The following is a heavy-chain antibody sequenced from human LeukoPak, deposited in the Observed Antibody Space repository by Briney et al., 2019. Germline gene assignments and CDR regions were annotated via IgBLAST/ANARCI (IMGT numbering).Heavy chain of an antibody. CDR1: GYSISSSSYY. J-gene: IGHJ4*02. CDR3: ARLSLYDYVWGSYRYYFDY. CDR2: IYYSGST. V-gene: IGHV4-39*01. D-gene: IGHD3-16*02. Sequence: SETLSLTCAVSGYSISSSSYYWGWIRQPPGKGLEWIGSIYYSGSTYYNPSLKSRVTVSVDTSKNQFSLKLSSVTAADTAVYYCARLSLYDYVWGSYRYYFDYWGQGTLVTVSS.